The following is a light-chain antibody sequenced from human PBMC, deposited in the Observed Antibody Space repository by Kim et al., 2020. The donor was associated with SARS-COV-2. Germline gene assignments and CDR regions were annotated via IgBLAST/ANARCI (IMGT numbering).Light chain of an antibody. V-gene: IGLV2-14*04. J-gene: IGLJ2*01. Sequence: GQSITISCTGTSSDVGGYNYVSWFQQHPGKAPKYLIYDVTKRPSGVSNRFSGSKSGNTASLTISGLQAEDEADYYCSSFTSINTVIFGGGTQLTVL. CDR2: DVT. CDR1: SSDVGGYNY. CDR3: SSFTSINTVI.